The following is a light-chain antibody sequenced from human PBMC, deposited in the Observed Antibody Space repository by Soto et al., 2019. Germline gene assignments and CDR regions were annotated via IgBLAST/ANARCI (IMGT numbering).Light chain of an antibody. J-gene: IGKJ5*01. CDR2: DAS. Sequence: DIVLTQSPATLSLSPGERVTLSCGASPSVSSSRLAWYQQKPGQAPRLLMYDASRRAFGMPDRFSGSGSGTAFTLTISRLEPDDFAVEYWQQYDNSPITVGQGTRLEIK. CDR1: PSVSSSR. V-gene: IGKV3D-20*01. CDR3: QQYDNSPIT.